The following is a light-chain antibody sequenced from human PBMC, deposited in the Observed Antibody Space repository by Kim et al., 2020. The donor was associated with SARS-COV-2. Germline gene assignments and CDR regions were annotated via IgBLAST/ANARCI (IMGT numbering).Light chain of an antibody. CDR1: QDVISS. J-gene: IGKJ1*01. CDR2: GAS. Sequence: VSPGERATLSCRASQDVISSLAWYQQRPGQPPRLLIYGASIRATGIPARFSGGGSGTEFTLSISSLQSEDFAIYYCHQYNNWPRTFGQGTKVDIK. V-gene: IGKV3-15*01. CDR3: HQYNNWPRT.